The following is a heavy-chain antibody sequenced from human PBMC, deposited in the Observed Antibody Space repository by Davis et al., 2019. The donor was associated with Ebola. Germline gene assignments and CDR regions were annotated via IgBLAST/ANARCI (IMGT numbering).Heavy chain of an antibody. D-gene: IGHD6-13*01. J-gene: IGHJ6*02. Sequence: GGSLRLSCAASGFTFSSYGMHWVRQAPGKGLEWVAVISSDGSNKYYADSVKGRFTISRDNSKNTLYLQMNSLRAEDTAVYYCAKAAGRHYYYGMDVWGQGTTVTVSS. CDR2: ISSDGSNK. V-gene: IGHV3-30*18. CDR3: AKAAGRHYYYGMDV. CDR1: GFTFSSYG.